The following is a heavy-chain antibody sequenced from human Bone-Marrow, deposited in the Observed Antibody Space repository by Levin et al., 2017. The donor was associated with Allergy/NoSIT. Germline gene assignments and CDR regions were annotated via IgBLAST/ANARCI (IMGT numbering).Heavy chain of an antibody. D-gene: IGHD6-13*01. CDR1: GGSISSYY. Sequence: SETLSLTCTVSGGSISSYYWSWIRQPPEKGLEWIGYIYYSGSTNYNPSLKSRVTISVDTSKNQFSLNLSSVTAADTAVYYCARHVAAIGYYFDYWGQGTLVTVSS. CDR3: ARHVAAIGYYFDY. J-gene: IGHJ4*02. CDR2: IYYSGST. V-gene: IGHV4-59*08.